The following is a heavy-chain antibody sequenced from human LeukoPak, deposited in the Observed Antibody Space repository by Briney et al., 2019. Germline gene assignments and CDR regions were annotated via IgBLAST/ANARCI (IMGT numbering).Heavy chain of an antibody. D-gene: IGHD6-13*01. CDR3: SRGPQIAAAGTVDY. J-gene: IGHJ4*02. CDR2: IYPGYSDT. CDR1: GYSLTSYW. V-gene: IGHV5-51*01. Sequence: GESLKISCKGSGYSLTSYWLGLVRQMPGKGLEWVGIIYPGYSDTRYSPSFQGQVTISADKSFSTAYLQWSSLKAADAAMYYCSRGPQIAAAGTVDYWGQGTLVTVSS.